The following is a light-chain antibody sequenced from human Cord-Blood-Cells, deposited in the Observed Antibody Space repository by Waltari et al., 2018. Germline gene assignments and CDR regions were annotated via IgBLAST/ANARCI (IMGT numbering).Light chain of an antibody. CDR3: QQRSNWPYT. Sequence: EIVLTQSPATLSLSPGERATLSCRASQCVTSYLAWYQQKPGQAPRRLIYDASTRATGIPARFSGSGSGTDFTLTISSLEPEDFAVYYCQQRSNWPYTFGQGTKLEIK. J-gene: IGKJ2*01. V-gene: IGKV3-11*01. CDR2: DAS. CDR1: QCVTSY.